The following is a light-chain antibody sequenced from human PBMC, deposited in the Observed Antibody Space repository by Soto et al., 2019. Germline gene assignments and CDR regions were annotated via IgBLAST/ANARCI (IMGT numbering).Light chain of an antibody. J-gene: IGKJ1*01. V-gene: IGKV1-5*03. CDR3: QQYGSSSPWT. CDR2: KAS. Sequence: DIQMTQSPSTLSASVGDRVTITCRASQSISSWLAWYQQKPGKAPKLLIYKASSLETGVPSRFSGSGSGIEFTLTISSLQPDDFASYYCQQYGSSSPWTFGQGTKVEVK. CDR1: QSISSW.